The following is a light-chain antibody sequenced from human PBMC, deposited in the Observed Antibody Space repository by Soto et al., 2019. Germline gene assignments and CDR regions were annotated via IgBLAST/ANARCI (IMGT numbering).Light chain of an antibody. CDR3: QQYNSYSRT. CDR1: QSISSW. V-gene: IGKV1-5*01. Sequence: DIQMTQSPSPLSASVGDRVTITCRPSQSISSWLAWYQQKPGKAPKLLIYDASSLKSGVPSRFSGSGSGTEFTLTISSLQPDDFATYYCQQYNSYSRTFGQGTKVEIK. CDR2: DAS. J-gene: IGKJ1*01.